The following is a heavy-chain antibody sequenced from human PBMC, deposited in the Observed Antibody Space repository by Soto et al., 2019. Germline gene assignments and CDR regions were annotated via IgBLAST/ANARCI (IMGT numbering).Heavy chain of an antibody. Sequence: QVVLLQSGAEVKEPGSSVWVSCEVSGSTFNNFAFSWVRQAPGHGPERMGGIVVISNTAVYPQRFQDRVTITADTSTNTLYMELGSLTFEDTAVYYCARAIKRWEVHDYFDYWGLGTLVTVSS. D-gene: IGHD1-26*01. J-gene: IGHJ4*02. CDR2: IVVISNTA. CDR1: GSTFNNFA. CDR3: ARAIKRWEVHDYFDY. V-gene: IGHV1-69*06.